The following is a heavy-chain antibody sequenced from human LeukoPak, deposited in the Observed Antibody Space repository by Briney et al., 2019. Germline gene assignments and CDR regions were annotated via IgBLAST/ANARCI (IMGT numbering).Heavy chain of an antibody. J-gene: IGHJ3*02. CDR2: IYHSGST. CDR3: ARSRLNYYGSANHDAFDI. Sequence: SETLSLTCALSGGSISSGGYSWSWIRQPPGKVLEWIGYIYHSGSTYYNPSLKRRVTISVDRSKNQFSLKLSSVTAADTAVYYCARSRLNYYGSANHDAFDIWGQGTMVTVSS. D-gene: IGHD3-10*01. V-gene: IGHV4-30-2*01. CDR1: GGSISSGGYS.